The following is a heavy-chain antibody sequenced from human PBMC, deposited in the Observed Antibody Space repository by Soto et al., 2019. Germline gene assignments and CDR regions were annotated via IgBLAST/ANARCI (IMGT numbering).Heavy chain of an antibody. CDR2: IYYTGST. Sequence: ASETLSLTCTVSGGSISSYYWSWIRQPPGKGLEWIGYIYYTGSTNYNPSLKSRITISVDTSKNQFSLKLSSLTAADTAVYYCARYSSTWSYFDYWGQGTLVTV. V-gene: IGHV4-59*01. J-gene: IGHJ4*02. CDR3: ARYSSTWSYFDY. D-gene: IGHD6-13*01. CDR1: GGSISSYY.